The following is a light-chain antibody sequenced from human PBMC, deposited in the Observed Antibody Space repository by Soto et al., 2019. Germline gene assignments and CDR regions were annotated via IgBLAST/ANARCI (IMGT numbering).Light chain of an antibody. CDR3: QQYGSSPPIT. CDR1: QSVSSSY. CDR2: GAS. J-gene: IGKJ5*01. V-gene: IGKV3-20*01. Sequence: EIVLTQSPGTLSLSPGERAALSCRASQSVSSSYLAWYQQKPGQAPRLLIYGASSRAPGIPDRFSGIGSGTYFTLTISRLEPEDFAVYYCQQYGSSPPITFGQGTRLEIK.